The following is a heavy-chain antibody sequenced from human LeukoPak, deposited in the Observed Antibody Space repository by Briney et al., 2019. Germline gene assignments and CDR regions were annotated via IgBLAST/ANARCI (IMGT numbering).Heavy chain of an antibody. V-gene: IGHV3-15*01. Sequence: PGGSLRLSCAASGFTFSNAWMSWVRQAPGKGLEWVGRIKSKTDGGTTDYAAPVKGRFTISRDDSKNTLYLQMNSLKTEDTAVYYCTTEHSTTFYGGKGPGWGQGTLVTVSS. D-gene: IGHD4-23*01. J-gene: IGHJ4*02. CDR2: IKSKTDGGTT. CDR1: GFTFSNAW. CDR3: TTEHSTTFYGGKGPG.